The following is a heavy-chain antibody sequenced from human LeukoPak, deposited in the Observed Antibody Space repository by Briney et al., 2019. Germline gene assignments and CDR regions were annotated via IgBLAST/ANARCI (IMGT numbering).Heavy chain of an antibody. Sequence: SQTLPLTCTVSGGSINSGGYYWSWIRQHPGKGLEWIGYIYNSGSSYYNPSLKSRVIISVDTSKNQFSLKLRSVTAADTAVYYCARVSHDSGGVEYFQNWGQGTLVTVSS. CDR3: ARVSHDSGGVEYFQN. D-gene: IGHD4-23*01. CDR1: GGSINSGGYY. V-gene: IGHV4-30-4*08. J-gene: IGHJ1*01. CDR2: IYNSGSS.